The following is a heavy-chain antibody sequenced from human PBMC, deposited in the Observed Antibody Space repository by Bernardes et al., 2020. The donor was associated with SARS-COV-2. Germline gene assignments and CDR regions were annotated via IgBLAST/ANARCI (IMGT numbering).Heavy chain of an antibody. CDR1: GGSVISGSYY. Sequence: SEPLSLTCTVSGGSVISGSYYWSWLRQPPGKGLQGIGYIFYSGSNNYDSSLKSRVTISVDTSKNQFSLQLSSVTAADTAVYYCVSALHATAFDCWGQGNLVIVSS. D-gene: IGHD2-15*01. CDR3: VSALHATAFDC. J-gene: IGHJ4*02. V-gene: IGHV4-61*01. CDR2: IFYSGSN.